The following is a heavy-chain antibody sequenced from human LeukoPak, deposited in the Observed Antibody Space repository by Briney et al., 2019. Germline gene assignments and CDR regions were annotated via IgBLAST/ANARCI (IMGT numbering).Heavy chain of an antibody. CDR3: AREAYSSSCLPY. Sequence: KTGGSLRLSCAASGFTFSSYSMNWVRQAPGKGLEWVSFISSSSSYIYYADSVKGRFTISRDNAKNSLYLQMNSLRAEDTAVYYCAREAYSSSCLPYWGQGTLVTVSS. V-gene: IGHV3-21*01. J-gene: IGHJ4*02. D-gene: IGHD6-13*01. CDR2: ISSSSSYI. CDR1: GFTFSSYS.